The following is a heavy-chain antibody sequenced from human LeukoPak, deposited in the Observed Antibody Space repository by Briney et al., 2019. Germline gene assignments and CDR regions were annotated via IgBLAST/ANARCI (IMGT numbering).Heavy chain of an antibody. Sequence: SETLSLTCTVSGGSVNSGTFYWSWIRQPPGKGLEWIGYIYYSGTTNYNPSLKSRATISLDTSNNQFSLKLSSVTAADTAVYYCATLGYCRGGSCYWGSWFDPWGQGTLVTVSS. V-gene: IGHV4-61*01. CDR1: GGSVNSGTFY. CDR2: IYYSGTT. CDR3: ATLGYCRGGSCYWGSWFDP. D-gene: IGHD2-15*01. J-gene: IGHJ5*02.